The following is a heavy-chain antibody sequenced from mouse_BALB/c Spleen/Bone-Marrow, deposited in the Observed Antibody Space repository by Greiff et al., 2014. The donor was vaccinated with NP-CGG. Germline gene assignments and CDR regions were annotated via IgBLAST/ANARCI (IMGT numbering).Heavy chain of an antibody. D-gene: IGHD2-2*01. CDR3: AREVYGSWFAY. Sequence: QVQLQQSGAELARPGASVKMSCKASGYTIDYYTVQWVKQRPGQGLEWIGYINPSSGYTNYNQKFKDKATLTADKSSSTAYMQLSSLTSEDSAVYYCAREVYGSWFAYWGQGTLVTVSA. CDR2: INPSSGYT. V-gene: IGHV1-4*01. J-gene: IGHJ3*01. CDR1: GYTIDYYT.